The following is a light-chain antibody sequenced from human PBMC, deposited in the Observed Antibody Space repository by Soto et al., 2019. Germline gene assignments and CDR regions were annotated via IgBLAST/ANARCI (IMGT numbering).Light chain of an antibody. CDR1: SSNIGAGYD. V-gene: IGLV1-40*01. CDR2: GNS. Sequence: QSVLTQPPSVSGAPGQRVTISCTGSSSNIGAGYDVHWYQQLPGTAPKLLIYGNSNRPSRVPDRFSGSKSGTSASLAITGLQAEDEADYYCQSYDSSLSVLYVFGTGTKLTVL. CDR3: QSYDSSLSVLYV. J-gene: IGLJ1*01.